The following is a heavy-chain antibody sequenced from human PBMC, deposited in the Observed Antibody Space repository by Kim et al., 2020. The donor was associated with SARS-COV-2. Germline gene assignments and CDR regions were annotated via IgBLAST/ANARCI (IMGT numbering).Heavy chain of an antibody. D-gene: IGHD2-21*02. CDR3: ARDVSLGTARQYYFDY. CDR2: IYHSGST. V-gene: IGHV4-38-2*02. J-gene: IGHJ4*01. Sequence: SETLSLTCTVSGYSINGGYFWCWIRQPPGKGLEWIGSIYHSGSTYYNPSLKSRVTISVDTSKNQFSLNLSSVTAADTAVYYCARDVSLGTARQYYFDYWG. CDR1: GYSINGGYF.